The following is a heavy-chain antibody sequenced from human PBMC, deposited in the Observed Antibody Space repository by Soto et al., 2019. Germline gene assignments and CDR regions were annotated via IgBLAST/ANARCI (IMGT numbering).Heavy chain of an antibody. V-gene: IGHV4-59*08. CDR1: SGSISGYY. CDR2: VYYSGTT. J-gene: IGHJ4*02. D-gene: IGHD2-15*01. CDR3: ARLHRYCSGGSCYGVDH. Sequence: QVQLQESGPGLVKPSETLSLTCTVSSGSISGYYWSWVRQPPGKGLEWIGYVYYSGTTSYNPSLTGRVTISVDTSMNQFPLRLSSVTAADTAVYYCARLHRYCSGGSCYGVDHWGQGTLVTVSS.